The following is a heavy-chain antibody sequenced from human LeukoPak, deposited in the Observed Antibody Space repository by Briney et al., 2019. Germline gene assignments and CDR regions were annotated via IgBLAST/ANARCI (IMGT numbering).Heavy chain of an antibody. D-gene: IGHD6-19*01. CDR3: ARSDRGSGWYGPSDY. CDR2: IFSGSST. Sequence: PGGSLRLSCAASGFTVSSNYMSWVRQAPGKGLEWVSVIFSGSSTYYSDSVKGRFTISRDNSKNTLYLQMNSLRAEDTAVYFCARSDRGSGWYGPSDYWGQGTLVTVSS. J-gene: IGHJ4*02. CDR1: GFTVSSNY. V-gene: IGHV3-66*01.